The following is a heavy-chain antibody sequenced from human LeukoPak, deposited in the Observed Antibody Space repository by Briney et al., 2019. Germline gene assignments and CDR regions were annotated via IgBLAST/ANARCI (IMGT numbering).Heavy chain of an antibody. J-gene: IGHJ4*02. CDR1: GFTFSSYW. V-gene: IGHV3-74*01. Sequence: GGSLRLSCAASGFTFSSYWMHWVRQAPGKGLVWVSRIDSDGSGAVYADSVMGRFTISRDNAKNTLYLQMSSLRTEDTAVYYCVKDDSYYYGSGVFPYWGQGTLVTVSS. CDR3: VKDDSYYYGSGVFPY. D-gene: IGHD3-10*01. CDR2: IDSDGSGA.